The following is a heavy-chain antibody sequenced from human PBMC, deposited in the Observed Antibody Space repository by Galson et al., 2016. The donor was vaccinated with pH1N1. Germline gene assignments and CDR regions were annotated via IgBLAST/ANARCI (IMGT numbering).Heavy chain of an antibody. CDR2: IYYSGIT. D-gene: IGHD3-10*01. CDR1: GASISNSNYY. CDR3: ARLWYGEYIDY. V-gene: IGHV4-39*01. Sequence: ETLSLTCTVSGASISNSNYYWGWIRQPPGKGLEWIANIYYSGITYYDASLKSRVTISVDTSKKQFSLKLNSVIAADTAVYYCARLWYGEYIDYWCQGTRVTVSS. J-gene: IGHJ4*02.